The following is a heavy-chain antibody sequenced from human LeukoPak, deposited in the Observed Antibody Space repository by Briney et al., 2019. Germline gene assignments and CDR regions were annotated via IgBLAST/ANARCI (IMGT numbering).Heavy chain of an antibody. CDR1: GFTFSRYG. J-gene: IGHJ4*02. D-gene: IGHD6-19*01. CDR3: ARSLSAGSGWYYFDY. Sequence: GGSLRLSCAASGFTFSRYGMHWVRQAPGKGLEWVAFIRFDGSDTYYEESVKGRFTVSRDNSKDALDLQMNSLRAEDTAMYYCARSLSAGSGWYYFDYGGQGTLVTVSS. CDR2: IRFDGSDT. V-gene: IGHV3-30*02.